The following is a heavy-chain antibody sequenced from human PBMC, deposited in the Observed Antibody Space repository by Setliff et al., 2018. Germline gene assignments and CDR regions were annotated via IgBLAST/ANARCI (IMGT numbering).Heavy chain of an antibody. J-gene: IGHJ6*03. D-gene: IGHD3-16*01. CDR1: GSTFSNAW. CDR2: IKGKTDGLTT. V-gene: IGHV3-15*07. Sequence: GGSLRLSCAASGSTFSNAWMNWVRQAPGKGLEWVGRIKGKTDGLTTDYAAPVKGRFTISREDSEDTLYLQMNSLKTEDTAVYFCARVFCRRSCLVESYMDVWGTGTTVTVSS. CDR3: ARVFCRRSCLVESYMDV.